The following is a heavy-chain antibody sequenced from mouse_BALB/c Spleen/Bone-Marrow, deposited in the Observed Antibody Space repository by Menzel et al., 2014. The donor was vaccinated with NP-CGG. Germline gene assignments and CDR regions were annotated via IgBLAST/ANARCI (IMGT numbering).Heavy chain of an antibody. D-gene: IGHD2-14*01. Sequence: EVKLMESGAGLVKPGASVKLSCTASGFNIKDTYMHWVKQRPEQGLEWIGRIDPANGNTKYDPKFQGKATITTDTSSNTAYLQLRSLTSEDTAVYYCARYDYRYSWFAYWGQGTLVTVSA. CDR2: IDPANGNT. V-gene: IGHV14-3*02. CDR1: GFNIKDTY. CDR3: ARYDYRYSWFAY. J-gene: IGHJ3*01.